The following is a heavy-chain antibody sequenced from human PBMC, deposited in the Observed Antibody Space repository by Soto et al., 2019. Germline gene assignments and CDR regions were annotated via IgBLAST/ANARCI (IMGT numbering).Heavy chain of an antibody. D-gene: IGHD2-2*01. J-gene: IGHJ6*02. V-gene: IGHV4-31*03. CDR1: GGSISSGGYY. CDR2: IYYSGST. CDR3: ARAGVRVVVPADMLYYGMDV. Sequence: QVQLQESGPGLVKPSQTLSLTCTVSGGSISSGGYYWRWIRQHPGKGLEWIGYIYYSGSTYYNPSLKSRVTISVDTSKTQFSLKLSSVTAADTAMYYCARAGVRVVVPADMLYYGMDVWGQGTKVTVSS.